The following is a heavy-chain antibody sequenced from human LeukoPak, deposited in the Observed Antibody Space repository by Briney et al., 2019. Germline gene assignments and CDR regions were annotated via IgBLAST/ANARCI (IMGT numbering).Heavy chain of an antibody. CDR2: ISSSSTI. J-gene: IGHJ4*02. Sequence: GGSLRLSCAASGFTFSSYSMNWVRQAPGKGLEWVSYISSSSTIYYADSVKGRFAISRDNAKNTVFLQMNSLGVDDTAMYYCARGAGAAVFDYWGQGTLVTVSS. CDR3: ARGAGAAVFDY. CDR1: GFTFSSYS. V-gene: IGHV3-48*04.